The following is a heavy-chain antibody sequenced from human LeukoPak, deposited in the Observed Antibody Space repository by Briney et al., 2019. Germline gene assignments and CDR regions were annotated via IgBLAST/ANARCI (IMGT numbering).Heavy chain of an antibody. V-gene: IGHV3-23*01. D-gene: IGHD4-17*01. CDR1: GFTFSSYA. J-gene: IGHJ4*02. Sequence: GGSLRLSCTASGFTFSSYAMSWVRQAPGKGLEWVSAISGSGGSTYYADSVKGRFTISRDNSKNTLYLQMNSLRAEDTAVYYCARDLAAYGDYVLYYWGQGTLVTVSS. CDR2: ISGSGGST. CDR3: ARDLAAYGDYVLYY.